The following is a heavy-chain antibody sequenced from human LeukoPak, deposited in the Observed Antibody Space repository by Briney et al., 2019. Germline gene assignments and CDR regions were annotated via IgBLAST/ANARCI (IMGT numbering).Heavy chain of an antibody. J-gene: IGHJ6*03. CDR2: NYPGDSDT. V-gene: IGHV5-51*01. Sequence: GESLNISCKCSGYSFTSYWIGWVRQMPGKGLEWMGINYPGDSDTIYSPSFQGQVSISADKSISTAYLQWSSLKASDTAMYYCARLLTMVRGVYYYYYYMDVWGKGTTVTVSS. CDR1: GYSFTSYW. CDR3: ARLLTMVRGVYYYYYYMDV. D-gene: IGHD3-10*01.